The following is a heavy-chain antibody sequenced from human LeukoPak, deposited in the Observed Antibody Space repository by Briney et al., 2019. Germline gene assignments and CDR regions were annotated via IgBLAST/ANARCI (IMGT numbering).Heavy chain of an antibody. CDR1: GYTFTGYY. CDR2: INPNSGGT. CDR3: ARGDRVREFDY. J-gene: IGHJ4*02. D-gene: IGHD3-10*01. Sequence: ASVKVSCKASGYTFTGYYMHWVRQAPGQGLEWMGWINPNSGGTNCAQKFQGRVTMTRDTSISTAYMELSRLRSDDTAVYYCARGDRVREFDYWGQGTLVTVSS. V-gene: IGHV1-2*02.